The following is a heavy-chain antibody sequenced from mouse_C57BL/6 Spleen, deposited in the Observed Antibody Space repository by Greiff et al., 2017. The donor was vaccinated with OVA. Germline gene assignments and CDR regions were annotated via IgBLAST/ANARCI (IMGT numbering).Heavy chain of an antibody. CDR1: GYTFTSYW. V-gene: IGHV1-7*01. J-gene: IGHJ4*01. Sequence: VQLQQSGAELAKPGASVKLSCKASGYTFTSYWMHWVKQRPGQGLEWIGNINPSSGYTKYNQKFKDKATLTADKSSSTAYMQLSCLTYEDSAVYCCAMARLPYAMDYWGQGTSVTVSS. CDR3: AMARLPYAMDY. CDR2: INPSSGYT.